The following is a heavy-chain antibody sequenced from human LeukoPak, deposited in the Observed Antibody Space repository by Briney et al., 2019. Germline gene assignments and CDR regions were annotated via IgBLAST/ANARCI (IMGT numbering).Heavy chain of an antibody. J-gene: IGHJ4*02. V-gene: IGHV3-23*01. CDR3: AKRRTIAAAAKGSFDY. CDR1: GFTFSSYA. Sequence: PGGSLRLSCAASGFTFSSYAMSWVRQAPGKGLEWVSAISGSGGSTYYADSVKGRFTISRDNSKNTLYLQMNSLRAEDTAVYYCAKRRTIAAAAKGSFDYWGQGTLVTVSS. CDR2: ISGSGGST. D-gene: IGHD6-13*01.